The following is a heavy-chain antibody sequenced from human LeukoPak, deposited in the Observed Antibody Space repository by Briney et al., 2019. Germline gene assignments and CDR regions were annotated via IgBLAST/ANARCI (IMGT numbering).Heavy chain of an antibody. J-gene: IGHJ4*02. CDR1: GFTFSSYA. CDR3: AKRGIVIRAVIIIGFHKEAYYFDY. CDR2: ISERGGST. D-gene: IGHD3-10*01. V-gene: IGHV3-23*01. Sequence: GGSLRLSCAASGFTFSSYAMSWVRQAPGKGLEWVSGISERGGSTNYADSVKGRFIISRDTSKNTVYLKMNSLRVEDTAVYFCAKRGIVIRAVIIIGFHKEAYYFDYWGQGILVTVSS.